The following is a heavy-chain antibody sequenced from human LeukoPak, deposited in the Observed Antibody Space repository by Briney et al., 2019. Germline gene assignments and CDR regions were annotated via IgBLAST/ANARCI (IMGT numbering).Heavy chain of an antibody. V-gene: IGHV3-9*01. CDR3: AKDSEFDAQRGWFDY. D-gene: IGHD6-25*01. CDR2: ISWNSGSI. Sequence: GGSLRLSCAASGFTFDVYAMHWVRQAPGKGLEWVSGISWNSGSIGYADSVKGRFTISRDNAKNSLYLQMNSLRAEDTALYYCAKDSEFDAQRGWFDYWGQGTLVTVSS. CDR1: GFTFDVYA. J-gene: IGHJ4*02.